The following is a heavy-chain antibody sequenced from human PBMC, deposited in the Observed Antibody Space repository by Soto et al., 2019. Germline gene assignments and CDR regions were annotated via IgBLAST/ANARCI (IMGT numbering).Heavy chain of an antibody. J-gene: IGHJ6*02. CDR3: ARVSGPSCYGLDV. CDR1: GVSISNSDYW. CDR2: TYYSGTT. V-gene: IGHV4-30-4*01. D-gene: IGHD3-3*01. Sequence: QVQLQESGPGLVKPSQTLSLTCTVSGVSISNSDYWWGWSRQSPGKGLEWIGNTYYSGTTNYNPPLRSRVTIALDTSTNQFSLTLTSVTAAATAVYYCARVSGPSCYGLDVWGQGTTVTVSS.